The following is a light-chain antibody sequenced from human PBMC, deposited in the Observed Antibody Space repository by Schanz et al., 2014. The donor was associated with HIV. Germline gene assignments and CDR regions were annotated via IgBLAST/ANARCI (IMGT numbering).Light chain of an antibody. J-gene: IGKJ4*01. CDR3: QNANSFPQG. CDR1: RSVNSN. CDR2: GAS. V-gene: IGKV3D-15*01. Sequence: EIVLTQSPATLSLSPGERVTLSCRASRSVNSNLAWYQQKPGQAPRLLIYGASSRATGIPDRFSGSGSGTEFTLTISSLQPEDFATYFCQNANSFPQGFGGGTRVDIK.